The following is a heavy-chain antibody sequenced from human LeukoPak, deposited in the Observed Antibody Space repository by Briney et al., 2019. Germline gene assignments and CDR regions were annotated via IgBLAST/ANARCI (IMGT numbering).Heavy chain of an antibody. Sequence: GASVKVSCKASSYTFTSYGISWVRQAPGQGLEWMVCISAYNGNTNYAQKLQGRVTMTTDTSTSTAYMELRSLRSDDTAVYYCARFRAGVGEPYGDYWGQGTLVTVSS. J-gene: IGHJ4*02. CDR3: ARFRAGVGEPYGDY. CDR2: ISAYNGNT. V-gene: IGHV1-18*01. D-gene: IGHD3-10*01. CDR1: SYTFTSYG.